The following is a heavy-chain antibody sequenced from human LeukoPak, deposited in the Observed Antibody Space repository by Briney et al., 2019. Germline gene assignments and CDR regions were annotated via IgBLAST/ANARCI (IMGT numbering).Heavy chain of an antibody. J-gene: IGHJ4*02. V-gene: IGHV3-20*04. CDR3: ARDLVSGRGSLGAD. CDR2: INWNGGTT. CDR1: GFAFDEYG. Sequence: GGSLRLSCAATGFAFDEYGMSWVRQTAEKGLEWVSGINWNGGTTGYADSVKGRFTVSRDNAKNSLYLQMNNLRAEDTGLYYCARDLVSGRGSLGADWGQGTLVTVSS. D-gene: IGHD3-10*01.